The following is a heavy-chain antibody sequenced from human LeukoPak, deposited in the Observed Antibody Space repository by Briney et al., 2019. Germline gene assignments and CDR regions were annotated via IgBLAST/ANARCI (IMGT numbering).Heavy chain of an antibody. J-gene: IGHJ6*02. CDR2: ISYDGSNK. Sequence: GGSLRLYCAASGFIFSSYAMHWVRQAPGKGLEWVAVISYDGSNKYYADSVKGRFTISRDNSKNTLYLQMNSLRAEDTAVYYCASYSGYDIAPRLRSPTRAYYYGMDVWGQGTTVTVSS. CDR1: GFIFSSYA. V-gene: IGHV3-30-3*02. CDR3: ASYSGYDIAPRLRSPTRAYYYGMDV. D-gene: IGHD5-12*01.